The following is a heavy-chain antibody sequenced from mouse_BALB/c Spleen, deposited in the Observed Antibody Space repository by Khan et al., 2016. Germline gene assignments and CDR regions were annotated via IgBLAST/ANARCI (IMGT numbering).Heavy chain of an antibody. CDR3: ASDYYGSSYFDY. V-gene: IGHV3-2*02. Sequence: VQLKESGPGLVKPSQSLSLTCTVTGYSITSDYAWNWIRQFPGNRLEWMGFINYSGSTSYNPSLKSRISITRDTSKNQFFLQLISVTTEDTATXSCASDYYGSSYFDYWGQGTTLTVSS. J-gene: IGHJ2*01. CDR2: INYSGST. CDR1: GYSITSDYA. D-gene: IGHD1-1*01.